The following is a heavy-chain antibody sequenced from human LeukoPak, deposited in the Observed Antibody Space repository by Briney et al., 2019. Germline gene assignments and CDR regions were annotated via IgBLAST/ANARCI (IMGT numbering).Heavy chain of an antibody. CDR2: INWNGGST. D-gene: IGHD3-22*01. CDR1: GFTFDDYG. Sequence: PGGSLRLSCAASGFTFDDYGMSWVRQAPGKGLEWVSGINWNGGSTGYGDSVKGRFTISRDNAKNSLYLQMNSLRAEETALYYCARDRSYYDSSGYLDYWGQGTLVTVSS. V-gene: IGHV3-20*04. CDR3: ARDRSYYDSSGYLDY. J-gene: IGHJ4*02.